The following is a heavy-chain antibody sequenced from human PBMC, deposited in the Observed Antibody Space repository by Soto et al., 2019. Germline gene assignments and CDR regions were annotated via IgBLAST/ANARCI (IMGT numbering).Heavy chain of an antibody. Sequence: SVKVSCKASGGTFSSYAISWVLQAPGQGLEWMGGIIPIFGTANYAQKFQGRVTITADKSTSTAYMELSSLRSEDTAVYYCARRYSSGYHYYFDYWGQGTLVTAPQ. CDR2: IIPIFGTA. CDR1: GGTFSSYA. CDR3: ARRYSSGYHYYFDY. V-gene: IGHV1-69*06. J-gene: IGHJ4*02. D-gene: IGHD3-22*01.